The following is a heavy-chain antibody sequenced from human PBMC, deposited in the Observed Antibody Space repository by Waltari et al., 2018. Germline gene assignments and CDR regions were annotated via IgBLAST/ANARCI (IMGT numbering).Heavy chain of an antibody. CDR3: ARWGVRGEFDY. CDR2: IWYDGSNK. Sequence: QVQLVESGGGVVQPGRSLRLSCAASGFTFSSYGMPWVRQAPGKGLEWVAVIWYDGSNKYYADSVKGRFTISRDNSKNTLYLQMNSLRAEDTAVYYCARWGVRGEFDYWGQGTLVTVSS. J-gene: IGHJ4*02. V-gene: IGHV3-33*01. D-gene: IGHD3-10*01. CDR1: GFTFSSYG.